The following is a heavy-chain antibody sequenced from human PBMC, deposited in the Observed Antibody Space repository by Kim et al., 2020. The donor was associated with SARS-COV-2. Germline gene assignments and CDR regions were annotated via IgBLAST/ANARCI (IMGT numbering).Heavy chain of an antibody. CDR1: GFTFSSYA. J-gene: IGHJ4*02. V-gene: IGHV3-23*03. CDR2: IYSDGTTK. Sequence: GGSLRLSCVASGFTFSSYAMSWLRQAPGKGLEWVSVIYSDGTTKFYVGSVMGRFTVSRDNSKDTLFLQMNNLRAEDTAVYFCAKDHFRRSGDFWGQGTLGTVSS. D-gene: IGHD3-3*02. CDR3: AKDHFRRSGDF.